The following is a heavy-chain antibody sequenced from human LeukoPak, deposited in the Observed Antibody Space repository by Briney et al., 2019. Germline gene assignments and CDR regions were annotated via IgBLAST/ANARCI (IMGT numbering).Heavy chain of an antibody. V-gene: IGHV3-21*01. Sequence: GGSLILSCAASGFTFSSYSMHWVRQAPGKGLEWVSSITSSSSYIYYADSVRGRFTISRDSAENSLYLQMNSLRAEDTALYFCAKESSNWYYFDYWGQGTLVTVSS. CDR3: AKESSNWYYFDY. D-gene: IGHD6-13*01. J-gene: IGHJ4*02. CDR1: GFTFSSYS. CDR2: ITSSSSYI.